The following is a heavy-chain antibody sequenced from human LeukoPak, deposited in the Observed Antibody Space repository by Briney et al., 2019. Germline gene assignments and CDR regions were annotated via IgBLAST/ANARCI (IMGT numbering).Heavy chain of an antibody. CDR1: GGSISSYY. Sequence: SETLSLTCTVSGGSISSYYWSWIRQPAGKGLEWIGRIYTSGSTNYNPSLKSRVTMSVDTPKNQFSLKLSSVTAADTAVYYCARGRIRWPKTGDFDYWGQGTLVTVSS. J-gene: IGHJ4*02. CDR3: ARGRIRWPKTGDFDY. D-gene: IGHD4-23*01. V-gene: IGHV4-4*07. CDR2: IYTSGST.